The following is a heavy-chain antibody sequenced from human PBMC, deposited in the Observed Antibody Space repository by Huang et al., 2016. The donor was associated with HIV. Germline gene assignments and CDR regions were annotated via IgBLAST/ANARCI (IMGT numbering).Heavy chain of an antibody. D-gene: IGHD6-13*01. CDR3: AKGGAGGTIRYFQH. V-gene: IGHV3-23*01. Sequence: EVQLLESGGGLVQPGGSLRLSCAASGFTFSSSSMRWVRQAPGKGREWVATIGGSGYTTYHADAVKGRFAVSRDNSKNTLYLQMNSLRAEDTAVYYCAKGGAGGTIRYFQHWGQGTLVTVSS. J-gene: IGHJ1*01. CDR1: GFTFSSSS. CDR2: IGGSGYTT.